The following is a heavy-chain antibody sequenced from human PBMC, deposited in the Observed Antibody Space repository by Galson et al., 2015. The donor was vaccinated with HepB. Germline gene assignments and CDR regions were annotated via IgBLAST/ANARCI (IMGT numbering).Heavy chain of an antibody. D-gene: IGHD4-23*01. J-gene: IGHJ4*02. V-gene: IGHV4-30-2*01. CDR3: ARAEDGGLGDVVIDY. CDR2: VYDSGSA. CDR1: GSSISSGGYS. Sequence: TLSLTCAVSGSSISSGGYSWTWIRQPPGKGLEWIGYVYDSGSAYYNSSLKSRVTISVDTSKNHFSLKLRSVTAADTAVYYCARAEDGGLGDVVIDYWGQGTLVTVSS.